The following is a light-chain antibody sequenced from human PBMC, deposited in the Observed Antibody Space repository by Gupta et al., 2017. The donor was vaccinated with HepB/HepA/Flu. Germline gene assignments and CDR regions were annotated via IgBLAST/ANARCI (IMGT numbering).Light chain of an antibody. CDR2: QNT. CDR1: KLGDKY. Sequence: SYEVTQPPSVSVSPGQTASITCSGDKLGDKYSFWYQQKPGQSPILVIYQNTKRPSGIPGRFSGSNSGNTATLTISGTQAMGEADYYCQTWDSSTVVFGGGTKLTVL. CDR3: QTWDSSTVV. V-gene: IGLV3-1*01. J-gene: IGLJ3*02.